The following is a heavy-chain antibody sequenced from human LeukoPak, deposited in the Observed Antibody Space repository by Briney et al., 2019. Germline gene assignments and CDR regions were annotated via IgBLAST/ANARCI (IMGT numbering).Heavy chain of an antibody. Sequence: GGSLRLFCAASGFTFSSYWMHWVRQAPGKGLVGVSRINSDGSSTSYVDSVKGRFTISRDNAKNTLYLQMNSLRAEDTAVYYCASMYYDFWSGYYTGHRNAFDIWGQGTMVTVSS. V-gene: IGHV3-74*01. J-gene: IGHJ3*02. CDR3: ASMYYDFWSGYYTGHRNAFDI. D-gene: IGHD3-3*01. CDR2: INSDGSST. CDR1: GFTFSSYW.